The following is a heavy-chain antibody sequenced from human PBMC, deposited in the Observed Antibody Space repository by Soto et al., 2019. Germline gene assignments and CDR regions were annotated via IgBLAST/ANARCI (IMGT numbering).Heavy chain of an antibody. Sequence: SETLSLTCTVSGGSISSGGYYWSWIRQHPGKGLEWIGYIYYSGSTYYNPSLKSRVTISVDTSKNQFSLKLSSVTAADTAVYYCARDLRQLVRDYYYGMDVWGQGTTVTVSS. J-gene: IGHJ6*02. CDR2: IYYSGST. CDR3: ARDLRQLVRDYYYGMDV. V-gene: IGHV4-31*03. CDR1: GGSISSGGYY. D-gene: IGHD6-6*01.